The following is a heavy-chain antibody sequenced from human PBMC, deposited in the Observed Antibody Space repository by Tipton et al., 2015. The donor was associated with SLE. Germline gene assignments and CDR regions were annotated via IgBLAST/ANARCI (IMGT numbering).Heavy chain of an antibody. D-gene: IGHD4-17*01. Sequence: GLVKPSEALSLTCTVSGDSVSSKSYYWGWIRQPAGKGLEWIGRLYGSGSPTHYNPSLEGRVTVSVDTSQNQVSLKLTSVTAADTAVYYCARIRPGHGDPFDFWGQGTLVTVSS. V-gene: IGHV4-39*07. CDR1: GDSVSSKSYY. J-gene: IGHJ4*02. CDR2: LYGSGSPT. CDR3: ARIRPGHGDPFDF.